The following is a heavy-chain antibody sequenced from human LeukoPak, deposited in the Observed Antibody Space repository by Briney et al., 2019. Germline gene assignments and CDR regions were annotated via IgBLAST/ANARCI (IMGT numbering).Heavy chain of an antibody. V-gene: IGHV3-48*03. J-gene: IGHJ4*02. CDR3: ARDLGDITLVRGDADY. CDR1: GFTFSSYE. Sequence: GGSLRLSCAASGFTFSSYEMNWVRRAPGKGLEWVSYISSSGSTIYYADSVKGRFTISRDNAKSSLYLQMNSLRAEDTAVYYCARDLGDITLVRGDADYWGQGTLVTVSS. D-gene: IGHD3-10*01. CDR2: ISSSGSTI.